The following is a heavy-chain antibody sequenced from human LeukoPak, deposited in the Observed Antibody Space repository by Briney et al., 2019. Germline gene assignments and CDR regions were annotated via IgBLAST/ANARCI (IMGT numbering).Heavy chain of an antibody. D-gene: IGHD3-22*01. CDR1: GGSISSYY. V-gene: IGHV4-59*01. J-gene: IGHJ4*02. CDR3: ARAHAPNYYYDSSGYYDY. CDR2: IYYSGST. Sequence: SETLSLTCTVSGGSISSYYWSWIRQPPGKGLEWIGYIYYSGSTNYNPSLKSRVTISVDTSKNQFSLKLSSLTAADTAVYYCARAHAPNYYYDSSGYYDYWGQGTLVTVSS.